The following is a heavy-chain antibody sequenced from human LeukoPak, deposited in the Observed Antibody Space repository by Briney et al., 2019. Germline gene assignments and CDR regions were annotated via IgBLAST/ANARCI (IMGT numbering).Heavy chain of an antibody. CDR2: ISGSGALT. CDR1: GFTFSSYA. Sequence: PGGSLRLSCAASGFTFSSYAMSWVRQAPGKGLEWVSGISGSGALTYYADSVKGRFTISRDNSKNTVSLQMNSLRVEDTALYYCARWDSSAFSPDDWGQGTLVTVSS. D-gene: IGHD6-25*01. CDR3: ARWDSSAFSPDD. J-gene: IGHJ4*02. V-gene: IGHV3-23*01.